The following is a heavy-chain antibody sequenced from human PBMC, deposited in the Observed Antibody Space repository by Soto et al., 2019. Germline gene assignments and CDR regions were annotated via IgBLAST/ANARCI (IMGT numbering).Heavy chain of an antibody. D-gene: IGHD3-10*01. Sequence: EVQLLESGGGLVQPGGSLRLSCAASGFTFSSYAMSWVRQAPGKGLEWVSAISGSGGSTYYADSVKGRFTISRDNSKNTLYLQMNSLRAEDTAVYYCAKYVTMVRGVIMFDAFDIWGQGTMVTVSS. J-gene: IGHJ3*02. V-gene: IGHV3-23*01. CDR2: ISGSGGST. CDR3: AKYVTMVRGVIMFDAFDI. CDR1: GFTFSSYA.